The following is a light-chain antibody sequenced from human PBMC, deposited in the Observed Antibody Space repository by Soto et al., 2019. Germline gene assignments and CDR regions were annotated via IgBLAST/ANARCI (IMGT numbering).Light chain of an antibody. Sequence: QSALTQPPSASGSPGQSVTISCTGTSRDVGGYNYVSWYQQHPGKAPKLIIYEDTKRPSGVPDRFSGSKSGNTASLTVSGLQAEDEADYHCSSYADTAWVLGGGTKLTVL. CDR3: SSYADTAWV. V-gene: IGLV2-8*01. CDR1: SRDVGGYNY. CDR2: EDT. J-gene: IGLJ3*02.